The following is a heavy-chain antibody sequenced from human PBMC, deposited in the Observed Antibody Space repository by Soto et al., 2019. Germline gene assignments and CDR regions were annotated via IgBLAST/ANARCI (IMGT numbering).Heavy chain of an antibody. D-gene: IGHD2-8*01. CDR2: IKSKTDGGTT. CDR1: GFTFSNAW. V-gene: IGHV3-15*07. J-gene: IGHJ6*02. CDR3: TTRYCTNGACYGDYYYYGMDV. Sequence: GGSLRLSCAASGFTFSNAWMNWVRQAPGKGLEWVGRIKSKTDGGTTDYAAPVKGRFTISRDDSKNTLYLQMNSLKTEDTAVYYCTTRYCTNGACYGDYYYYGMDVWGQGTTVTVSS.